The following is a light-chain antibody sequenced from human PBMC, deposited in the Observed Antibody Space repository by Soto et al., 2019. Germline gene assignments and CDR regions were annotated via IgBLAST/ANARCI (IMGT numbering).Light chain of an antibody. J-gene: IGLJ2*01. CDR3: AAWDDSLNGPNVV. CDR1: SSNIGSNT. CDR2: SNN. Sequence: QSVLTQPPSASTRPGQRVTISCSESSSNIGSNTVNWYQQLPGTAPKLLIYSNNQRPSGVPDRFSGSKSGTSASLAISGLQSEDEADYYCAAWDDSLNGPNVVFGGGTKLTVL. V-gene: IGLV1-44*01.